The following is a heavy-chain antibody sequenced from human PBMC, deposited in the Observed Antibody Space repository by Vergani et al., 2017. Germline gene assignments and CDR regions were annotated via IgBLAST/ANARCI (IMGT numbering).Heavy chain of an antibody. J-gene: IGHJ6*02. CDR2: IYYSGST. Sequence: QVQLQESGPGLVKPSETLSLTCTVSGGSVSSGSYYWSWIRQPPGKGLEWIGYIYYSGSTNYNPSLKSRVTISVDTSKNQFSLKLSSVTAAATAVYYCAREGDGYNYPPSRGMDVWGQGTTVTVSS. V-gene: IGHV4-61*01. D-gene: IGHD5-24*01. CDR3: AREGDGYNYPPSRGMDV. CDR1: GGSVSSGSYY.